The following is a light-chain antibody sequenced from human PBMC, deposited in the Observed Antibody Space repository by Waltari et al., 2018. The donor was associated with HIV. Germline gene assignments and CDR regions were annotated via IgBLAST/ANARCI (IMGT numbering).Light chain of an antibody. Sequence: DIQMTQSPSSLSASVGARVTITCRSSQNINFDFSWYQQKLGRAPNLLIHTASSLQTGVPSRFSGSGSGTDFTLTSSSLQLEDYATYYCQQSHSPPWTFGQGTKVDIK. CDR2: TAS. V-gene: IGKV1-39*01. CDR1: QNINFD. J-gene: IGKJ1*01. CDR3: QQSHSPPWT.